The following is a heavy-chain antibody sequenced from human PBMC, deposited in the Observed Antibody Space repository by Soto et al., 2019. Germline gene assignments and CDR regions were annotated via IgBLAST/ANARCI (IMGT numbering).Heavy chain of an antibody. CDR3: ARDKYIVGATQDYYYGMDV. CDR2: IYYSGST. J-gene: IGHJ6*02. CDR1: GGSISSYY. V-gene: IGHV4-59*01. D-gene: IGHD1-26*01. Sequence: SETLSLTCTVSGGSISSYYWSWIRQPPGKGLEWIGYIYYSGSTNYNPSLKSRVTISVDTSKNQFSLKLSSVTAADTAVYYCARDKYIVGATQDYYYGMDVWGQGTTVTVSS.